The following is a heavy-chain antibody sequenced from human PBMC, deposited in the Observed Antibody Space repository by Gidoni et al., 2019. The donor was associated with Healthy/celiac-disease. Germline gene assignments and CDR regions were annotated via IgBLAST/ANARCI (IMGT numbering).Heavy chain of an antibody. J-gene: IGHJ6*03. D-gene: IGHD3-3*01. Sequence: QVHLVQSGSAVKTPGASVKVSCTVSGYTLPEFSMHWVRQGPGKGLEWMGGFDPEDGETLYAQKFQGRVTMTEDTSRDTAYMELSSLRSEDTAVYYGATEMLAPGVFGVVPSMDVWGKGTTVTVSS. CDR3: ATEMLAPGVFGVVPSMDV. CDR1: GYTLPEFS. V-gene: IGHV1-24*01. CDR2: FDPEDGET.